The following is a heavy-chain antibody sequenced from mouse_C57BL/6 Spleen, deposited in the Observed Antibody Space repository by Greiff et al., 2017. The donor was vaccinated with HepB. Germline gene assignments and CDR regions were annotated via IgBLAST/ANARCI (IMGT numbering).Heavy chain of an antibody. CDR3: AREDYYGSSWGYYAMDY. D-gene: IGHD1-1*01. CDR2: IYPGDGDT. Sequence: VMLVESGAELVKPGASVKISCKASGYAFSSYWMNWVKQRPGKGLEWIGQIYPGDGDTNYNGKFKGKATLTADKSSSTAYMQLSSLTSEDSAVYFCAREDYYGSSWGYYAMDYWGQGTSVTVSS. J-gene: IGHJ4*01. CDR1: GYAFSSYW. V-gene: IGHV1-80*01.